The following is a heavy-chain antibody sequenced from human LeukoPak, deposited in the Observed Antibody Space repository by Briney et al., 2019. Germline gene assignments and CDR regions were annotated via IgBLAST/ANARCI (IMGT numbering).Heavy chain of an antibody. Sequence: PSETLSLTCTVSGVSISSSTYYWGWLRQPPGKGLEWIGTIYYSGNTYYNPSLKSRVTISVDTSKNQFSLKLSSVTAADTAVYYCARTSSSGLVGGYYFDYWGQGTLVTVSS. CDR1: GVSISSSTYY. CDR2: IYYSGNT. CDR3: ARTSSSGLVGGYYFDY. V-gene: IGHV4-39*07. D-gene: IGHD6-19*01. J-gene: IGHJ4*02.